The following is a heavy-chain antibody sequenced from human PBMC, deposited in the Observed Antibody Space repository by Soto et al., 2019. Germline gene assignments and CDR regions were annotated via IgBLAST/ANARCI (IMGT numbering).Heavy chain of an antibody. CDR3: ARDLTRGDY. J-gene: IGHJ4*01. V-gene: IGHV1-46*02. CDR1: GYIFKNYY. Sequence: QVQLVQSGAEVMKPGASVKISCETSGYIFKNYYIPWVRQAPGQGLEWMAIFNPFSGATNYKQRRQGRVTATMDMSSSTVHMELNNLRSEDTAMYYCARDLTRGDYWGQGTLIIVSS. CDR2: FNPFSGAT.